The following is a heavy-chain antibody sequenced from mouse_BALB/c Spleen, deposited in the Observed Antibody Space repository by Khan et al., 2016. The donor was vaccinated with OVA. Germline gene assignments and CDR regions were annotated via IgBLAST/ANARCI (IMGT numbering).Heavy chain of an antibody. J-gene: IGHJ2*01. V-gene: IGHV3-2*02. CDR1: GYSITSDYA. D-gene: IGHD2-10*02. Sequence: EVQLVETGPGLVKPSQSLSLTCTVTGYSITSDYAWNWIRQFPGNKLEWMGYISYSGNTNYNPSLKSRISITRDTSKNQFFQQLNSVTTEDTATYYCARVYGGDFDYWGQGTTLTVSS. CDR3: ARVYGGDFDY. CDR2: ISYSGNT.